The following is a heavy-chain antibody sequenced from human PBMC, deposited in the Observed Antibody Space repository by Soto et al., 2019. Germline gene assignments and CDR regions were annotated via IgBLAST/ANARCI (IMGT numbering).Heavy chain of an antibody. V-gene: IGHV3-7*01. Sequence: GGSLRLSCATSGFTLRNYWMVWVRQAPGKGLEWVANIKEDGGGKYFGDSVRGRFTISRDNSENTLYLQMDSLRAEDTAVYYCAKGYCSGPSCYRGYGMDVWGQGTTVTVSS. CDR3: AKGYCSGPSCYRGYGMDV. CDR2: IKEDGGGK. D-gene: IGHD2-2*01. CDR1: GFTLRNYW. J-gene: IGHJ6*02.